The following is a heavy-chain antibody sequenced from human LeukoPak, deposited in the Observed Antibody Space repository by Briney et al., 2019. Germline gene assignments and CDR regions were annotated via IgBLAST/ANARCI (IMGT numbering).Heavy chain of an antibody. CDR2: ISGRGGST. CDR1: GFTFSRYA. CDR3: AKSPRTIDSGSYSEAGGY. V-gene: IGHV3-23*01. D-gene: IGHD1-26*01. J-gene: IGHJ4*02. Sequence: GGSLRLSCAASGFTFSRYAMSWVRQAPGKGLEWVSAISGRGGSTYYADSVKGRFTISRDNSKNTLYPQMNSLRAEDTAVYYCAKSPRTIDSGSYSEAGGYWGQGTLVTVSS.